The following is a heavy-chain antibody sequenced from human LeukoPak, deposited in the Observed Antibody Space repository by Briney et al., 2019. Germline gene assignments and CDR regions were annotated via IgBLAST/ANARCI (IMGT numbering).Heavy chain of an antibody. D-gene: IGHD4-11*01. CDR2: ISAYNGNT. J-gene: IGHJ4*02. Sequence: ASVKVSCKASGYTFTTYGINWVRQAPGQGLEWMGWISAYNGNTNYAQMIQGRVTMTTDTSTSTAYMELRSLRSDDTAVYYCARDRHDYIPSYLDYWGQGTLVTVSS. CDR1: GYTFTTYG. V-gene: IGHV1-18*01. CDR3: ARDRHDYIPSYLDY.